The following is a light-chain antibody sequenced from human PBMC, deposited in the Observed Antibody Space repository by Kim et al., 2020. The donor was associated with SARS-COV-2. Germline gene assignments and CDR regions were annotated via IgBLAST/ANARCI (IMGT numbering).Light chain of an antibody. J-gene: IGKJ2*01. CDR3: LQSNTTPLT. V-gene: IGKV1-17*01. Sequence: ASMGDRVTITCRASQEITNYIDWYQQKPGRAPKRLIYGVSNLQSVVPSRVSGSGSGTEFTLTITTVQPEELATYFCLQSNTTPLTVGQGTQLE. CDR1: QEITNY. CDR2: GVS.